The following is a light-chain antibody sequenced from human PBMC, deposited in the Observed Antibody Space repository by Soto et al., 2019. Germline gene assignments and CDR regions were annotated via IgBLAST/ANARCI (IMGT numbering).Light chain of an antibody. Sequence: QSVLTQPPSVSEAPRQRVTISCSGSSSNIGNNAVYWYQQLPGKAPKLLIYYDDLLPSGVSDRFSGSKSGTSASLAISGLQSEDEADYYCAAWDDSLNVRVFGTGTKVTVL. J-gene: IGLJ1*01. CDR3: AAWDDSLNVRV. V-gene: IGLV1-36*01. CDR1: SSNIGNNA. CDR2: YDD.